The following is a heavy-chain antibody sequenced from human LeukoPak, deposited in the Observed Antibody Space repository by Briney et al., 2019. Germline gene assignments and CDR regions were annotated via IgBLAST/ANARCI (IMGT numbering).Heavy chain of an antibody. CDR2: MNPNSGNT. D-gene: IGHD2-21*02. V-gene: IGHV1-8*01. CDR3: ARTHIVVVTASGAFDI. Sequence: ASVKVSCKASGYTFTSYDINWVRQATGQGLEWMGWMNPNSGNTGYAQKFQGRVTITADKSTSTAYMELSSLRSEDTAVYYCARTHIVVVTASGAFDIWGQGTMVTVSS. CDR1: GYTFTSYD. J-gene: IGHJ3*02.